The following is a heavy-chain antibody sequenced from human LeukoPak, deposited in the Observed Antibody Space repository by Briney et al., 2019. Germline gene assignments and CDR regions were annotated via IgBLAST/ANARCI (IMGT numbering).Heavy chain of an antibody. Sequence: SETLSLTCTVSGGSISSGDYYWSWIRQPPGKGLEWIGYIYYSGSTYYNPSLKSRVTISVDTSKNQFSLKLSSVTAADTAVYYCARVVGEMATIIVGATGDIWGQGTMVTVSS. CDR3: ARVVGEMATIIVGATGDI. J-gene: IGHJ3*02. D-gene: IGHD5-24*01. V-gene: IGHV4-30-4*01. CDR2: IYYSGST. CDR1: GGSISSGDYY.